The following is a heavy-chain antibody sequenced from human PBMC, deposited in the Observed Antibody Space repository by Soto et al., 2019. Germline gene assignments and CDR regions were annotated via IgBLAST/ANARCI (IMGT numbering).Heavy chain of an antibody. CDR1: GGSISSSSYY. CDR2: IYYSGST. CDR3: ARGGDIVVVPAAIGAYYYYGMDV. V-gene: IGHV4-39*01. J-gene: IGHJ6*02. D-gene: IGHD2-2*02. Sequence: SETLSLTCTVSGGSISSSSYYWGWIRQPPGKGLEWIGSIYYSGSTYYNPSLKSRVTISVDTSKNQFSLKLSSVTAADTAVYYCARGGDIVVVPAAIGAYYYYGMDVWGQGTKVTLSS.